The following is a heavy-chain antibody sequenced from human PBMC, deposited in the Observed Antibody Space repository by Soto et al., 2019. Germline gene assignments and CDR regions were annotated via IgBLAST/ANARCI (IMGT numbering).Heavy chain of an antibody. D-gene: IGHD4-17*01. CDR1: GGTFSNYT. Sequence: QVQLVQSGAEVKKPGSSVKVSCKASGGTFSNYTISWVRQAPGQGLEWMGRIIPSLNIANYAQKFQGRVTITADKSTTTAYMELSSLRSEDTAVYYCARVSEMGTVTEGFYYYMDVWGKGTTVTVSS. CDR3: ARVSEMGTVTEGFYYYMDV. J-gene: IGHJ6*03. CDR2: IIPSLNIA. V-gene: IGHV1-69*02.